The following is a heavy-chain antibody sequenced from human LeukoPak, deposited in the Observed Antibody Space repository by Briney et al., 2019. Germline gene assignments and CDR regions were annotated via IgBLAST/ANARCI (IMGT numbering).Heavy chain of an antibody. V-gene: IGHV3-23*01. CDR1: GFTFSSYA. D-gene: IGHD5-18*01. CDR3: AKLGGAGYGYFDY. Sequence: PGGSLRLSCAASGFTFSSYAMSWVRQAPGKGLDRVSTISAGGGSTYYADSVKGRFTISRDNSKNTLYLQMTSLRAEDTAVYYCAKLGGAGYGYFDYWGQGTLVTVSS. CDR2: ISAGGGST. J-gene: IGHJ4*02.